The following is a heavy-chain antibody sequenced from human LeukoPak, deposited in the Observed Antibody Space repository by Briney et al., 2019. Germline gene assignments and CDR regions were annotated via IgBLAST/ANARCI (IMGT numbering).Heavy chain of an antibody. CDR1: GFTFSSYE. CDR3: AKGLVGSSIADFFDY. V-gene: IGHV3-7*03. D-gene: IGHD6-6*01. J-gene: IGHJ4*02. Sequence: GGSLRLSCAASGFTFSSYEMNWVRQAPGKGLEWVANIKQDGSEIYYVDSVKGRFTISRDNAKNSLYLQMNSLRGEDMALYYCAKGLVGSSIADFFDYWGQGILVTVSS. CDR2: IKQDGSEI.